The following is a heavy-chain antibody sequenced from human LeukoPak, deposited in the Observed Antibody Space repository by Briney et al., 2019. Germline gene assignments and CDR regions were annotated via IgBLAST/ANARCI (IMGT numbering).Heavy chain of an antibody. Sequence: PGRSLRLSCAASGFTFSSYDMHWVRQAPGKGLEWVTVISYDGSNKYYADSVKGRFTISRDNSKNTLYLQMNSLRAEDTAVYYCARDLGPVPAATLGMDVWGQGTTVTVSS. CDR3: ARDLGPVPAATLGMDV. V-gene: IGHV3-30-3*01. D-gene: IGHD2-2*01. CDR1: GFTFSSYD. CDR2: ISYDGSNK. J-gene: IGHJ6*02.